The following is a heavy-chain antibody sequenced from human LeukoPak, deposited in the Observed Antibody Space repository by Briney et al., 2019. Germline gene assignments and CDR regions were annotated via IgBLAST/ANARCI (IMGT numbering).Heavy chain of an antibody. CDR1: GYTFTSYY. J-gene: IGHJ4*02. D-gene: IGHD3-22*01. CDR3: AGPLSSSGYYYYFDY. V-gene: IGHV1-46*01. Sequence: ASVKVSCKASGYTFTSYYMHWVRQAPGQGLEWMRIINPSGGSTSYAQKFQGRVTMTRDTSTSTVYMELSSLRSEDTAVYYCAGPLSSSGYYYYFDYWGQGTLVTVSS. CDR2: INPSGGST.